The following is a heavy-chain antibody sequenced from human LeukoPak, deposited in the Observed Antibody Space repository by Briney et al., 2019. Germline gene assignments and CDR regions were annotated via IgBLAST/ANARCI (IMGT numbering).Heavy chain of an antibody. V-gene: IGHV1-2*04. CDR2: INPNSGGT. CDR3: ARSGYCSSTSCYTPYNWFDP. J-gene: IGHJ5*02. Sequence: ASVTVSCKASGYTFTGYYMHWVRQAPGQGLEWMGWINPNSGGTNYAQKFQGWVTMTRDTYISTAYMELSRLRSDDTAVYYCARSGYCSSTSCYTPYNWFDPWGQGTLVTVSS. CDR1: GYTFTGYY. D-gene: IGHD2-2*02.